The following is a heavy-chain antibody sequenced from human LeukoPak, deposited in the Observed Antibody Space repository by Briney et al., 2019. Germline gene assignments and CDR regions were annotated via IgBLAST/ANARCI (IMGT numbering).Heavy chain of an antibody. CDR1: GYTFTGYY. CDR3: ARDWSMTGGY. V-gene: IGHV1-2*02. CDR2: INPNSGGT. J-gene: IGHJ4*02. Sequence: ASVKVPCKASGYTFTGYYMHWVRQAPGQGLGWMGWINPNSGGTNYAQKFQGRVTMTRGTSISKAYMALSRLRADDTAVYYCARDWSMTGGYWGQGTLVTVSS. D-gene: IGHD3-3*01.